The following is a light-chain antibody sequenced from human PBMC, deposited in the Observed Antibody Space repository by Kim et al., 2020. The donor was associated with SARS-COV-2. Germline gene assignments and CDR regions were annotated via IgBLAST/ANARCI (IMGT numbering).Light chain of an antibody. V-gene: IGLV3-1*01. J-gene: IGLJ3*02. CDR1: KKY. CDR2: EDF. Sequence: KKYFCWYQQKSGQSPVLVIYEDFKRPSGIPERFSGSNSENTATLTLSGTQPMDEGDYYCQAWDSSTVVFGGGTQLTVL. CDR3: QAWDSSTVV.